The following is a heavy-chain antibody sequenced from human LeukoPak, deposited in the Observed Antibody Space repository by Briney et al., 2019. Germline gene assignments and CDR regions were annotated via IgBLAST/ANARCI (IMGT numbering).Heavy chain of an antibody. V-gene: IGHV3-20*04. CDR2: INWNGGST. D-gene: IGHD6-13*01. Sequence: GGSLRLSCAASGFTFDDYGMSWVRQAPGKGLEWVSGINWNGGSTGYADSVKGRFTVSRDNSKNSLYLQMNSLRTEDTALYYCAKEGQQLEFDYWGQGTLVTVPS. CDR3: AKEGQQLEFDY. CDR1: GFTFDDYG. J-gene: IGHJ4*02.